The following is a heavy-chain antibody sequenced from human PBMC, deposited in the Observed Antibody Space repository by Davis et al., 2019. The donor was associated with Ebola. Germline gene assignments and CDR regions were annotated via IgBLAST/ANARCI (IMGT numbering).Heavy chain of an antibody. V-gene: IGHV3-33*08. CDR3: ARELDSKNAANYYYGMDV. CDR1: GFTFSSYA. D-gene: IGHD3-22*01. CDR2: IWYDGSNK. Sequence: GESLKTSCAAPGFTFSSYAMHWVRQAPGKGLEWVAVIWYDGSNKYYADSVKGRFTISRDNSKNTLYLQMNSLRAEDTAVYYCARELDSKNAANYYYGMDVWGQGTTVTVSS. J-gene: IGHJ6*02.